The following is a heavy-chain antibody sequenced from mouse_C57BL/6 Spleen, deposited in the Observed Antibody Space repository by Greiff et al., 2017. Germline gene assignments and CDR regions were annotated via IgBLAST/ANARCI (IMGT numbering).Heavy chain of an antibody. CDR3: ARGTCDGRRASWFAD. D-gene: IGHD2-12*01. J-gene: IGHJ3*01. V-gene: IGHV1-5*01. CDR2: IYPGNGDT. CDR1: GYTFTSYW. Sequence: EVKLVQSGTVLARPGASVKLSCKTSGYTFTSYWMHWVKQRPGQGLEWIGAIYPGNGDTSYNQKFKGKATLTAVTSASTAYMELSSLTNEDSAVYYCARGTCDGRRASWFADWGQGTLVTVSA.